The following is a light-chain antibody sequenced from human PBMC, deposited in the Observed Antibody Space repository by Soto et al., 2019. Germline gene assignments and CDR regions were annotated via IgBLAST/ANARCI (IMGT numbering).Light chain of an antibody. Sequence: QSVLTQPASVSGSPGQSITISCTGTSSDVGGYNYVPWYQQHPGKAPKLMIYEVSNRPSGVSNRFSGSKSGNTASLTISGLQAEDEADYYCSSYTSSSTRVVFGGGTQLTVL. V-gene: IGLV2-14*01. CDR1: SSDVGGYNY. J-gene: IGLJ2*01. CDR3: SSYTSSSTRVV. CDR2: EVS.